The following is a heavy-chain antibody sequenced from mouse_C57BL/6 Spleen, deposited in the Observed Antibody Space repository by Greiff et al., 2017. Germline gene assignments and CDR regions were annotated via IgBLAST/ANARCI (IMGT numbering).Heavy chain of an antibody. Sequence: EVKLVESGGGLVKPGGSLKLSCAASGFTFSSYAMSWVRQTPEKRLEWVATISDGGSYTYYPDNVKGRFTISRDNAKNNLYLQMSHLKSEDTAMYYCASEGDPNAMDYWGQGTSVTVSS. CDR2: ISDGGSYT. CDR1: GFTFSSYA. V-gene: IGHV5-4*03. D-gene: IGHD3-3*01. CDR3: ASEGDPNAMDY. J-gene: IGHJ4*01.